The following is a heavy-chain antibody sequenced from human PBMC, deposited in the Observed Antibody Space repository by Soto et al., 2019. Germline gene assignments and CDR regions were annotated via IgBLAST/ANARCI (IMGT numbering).Heavy chain of an antibody. D-gene: IGHD3-10*01. V-gene: IGHV4-31*03. Sequence: SETLSLTSTVSGGSISSGGYYWSWIRQHPGKGLEWIGYIYYSGSTYYNPSLKSRVTISVDTSKNQFSLKLSSVTAADTAVYYCARDRGSAYDYWGQGTLVTVSS. CDR2: IYYSGST. CDR1: GGSISSGGYY. CDR3: ARDRGSAYDY. J-gene: IGHJ4*02.